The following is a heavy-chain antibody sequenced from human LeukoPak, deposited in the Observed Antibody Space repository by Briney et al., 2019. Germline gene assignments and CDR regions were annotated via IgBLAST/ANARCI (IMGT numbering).Heavy chain of an antibody. CDR1: GFSFSNYW. CDR3: GSTNSFSY. Sequence: GESLRLSCAASGFSFSNYWMNWARQAPGKGLEWVAHIKQDGSETNYVDSVKGRFTISRDNAKNSLYLQMNSLRAEDTALYYCGSTNSFSYWGRGTLVTVSS. CDR2: IKQDGSET. J-gene: IGHJ4*02. D-gene: IGHD2-15*01. V-gene: IGHV3-7*01.